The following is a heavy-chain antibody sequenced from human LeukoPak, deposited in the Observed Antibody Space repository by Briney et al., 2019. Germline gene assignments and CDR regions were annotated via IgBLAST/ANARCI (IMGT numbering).Heavy chain of an antibody. CDR3: AGRDFYYFDY. Sequence: SETLSLTCTVSDGSISGSGFYWGWIRQPPGTGLEWIGSIYYSGNTYYNPSLKSRVTISVDTSENQFSLKLSSVTAADTAVYYCAGRDFYYFDYWGQGTLVTVSS. V-gene: IGHV4-39*01. J-gene: IGHJ4*02. CDR1: DGSISGSGFY. CDR2: IYYSGNT.